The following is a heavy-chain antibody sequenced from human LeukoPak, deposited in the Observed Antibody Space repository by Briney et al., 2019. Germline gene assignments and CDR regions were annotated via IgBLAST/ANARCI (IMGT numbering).Heavy chain of an antibody. Sequence: SETLSLTCSVSGGSISNYYWSWIRQPPGKGLEWIGYVFYSGSTNYNPSLKSRVTISVDTSKNQFSLNLSSVTAAYTAVYFCARGLLWSGGSPFDYWAREPWSPSPQ. J-gene: IGHJ4*02. CDR3: ARGLLWSGGSPFDY. CDR2: VFYSGST. CDR1: GGSISNYY. D-gene: IGHD3-10*01. V-gene: IGHV4-59*01.